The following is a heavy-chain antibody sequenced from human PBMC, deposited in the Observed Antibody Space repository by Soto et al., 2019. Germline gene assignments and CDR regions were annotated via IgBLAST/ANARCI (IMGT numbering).Heavy chain of an antibody. J-gene: IGHJ3*02. CDR3: AREVVFGVVINDAFDI. Sequence: QVQLQESGPGLVKPSQTLSLTCTVSGGSISSGGYYWSWIRQHPGKGLEWIGYIYYSGSTYYNQSLKSRVTISVVTSKNQFSLKLSSVTAADTAVYYCAREVVFGVVINDAFDILGQGTMVHVSS. V-gene: IGHV4-31*03. D-gene: IGHD3-3*01. CDR1: GGSISSGGYY. CDR2: IYYSGST.